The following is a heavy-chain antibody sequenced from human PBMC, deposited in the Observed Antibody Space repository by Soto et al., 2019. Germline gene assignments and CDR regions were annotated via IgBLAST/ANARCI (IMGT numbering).Heavy chain of an antibody. CDR1: GYTFTGYY. Sequence: ASVKVSCKASGYTFTGYYMHWVRQAPGEGLEWMGWINPNSGGTNYAQKFQGWVTMTRDTSISTAYMELSRLRSDDTAVYYCAISSYTSSSPLYGMDVWGQGTTVTVSS. D-gene: IGHD6-6*01. V-gene: IGHV1-2*04. CDR3: AISSYTSSSPLYGMDV. J-gene: IGHJ6*02. CDR2: INPNSGGT.